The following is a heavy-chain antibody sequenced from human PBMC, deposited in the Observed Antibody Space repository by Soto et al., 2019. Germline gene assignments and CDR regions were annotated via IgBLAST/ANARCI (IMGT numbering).Heavy chain of an antibody. CDR2: IWYDGSNT. D-gene: IGHD6-19*01. Sequence: QVQLVESGGGVVQPGRSLKLSCAASGFTFSSYGMHWVRQAPGKGLEWVAVIWYDGSNTYYADSVKGRFTISRDNSKNTLYLQMNSLRAEDTAVYYCARVLAVAGTPDGDYWGQGTLVTVSS. V-gene: IGHV3-33*01. J-gene: IGHJ4*02. CDR1: GFTFSSYG. CDR3: ARVLAVAGTPDGDY.